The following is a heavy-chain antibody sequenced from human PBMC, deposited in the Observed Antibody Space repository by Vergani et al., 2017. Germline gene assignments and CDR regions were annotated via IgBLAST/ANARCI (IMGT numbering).Heavy chain of an antibody. J-gene: IGHJ5*02. CDR3: AVGKPPGWFAP. CDR1: VGSISSYY. V-gene: IGHV4-59*01. CDR2: IYYSGTT. Sequence: QVQLQESGPGLVKPSETLSLTCTVSVGSISSYYWSWIRQPPGKGLEWIGYIYYSGTTNYNPSLKSRVTISVDTSKNQFSLTLSSVTAADTAVYYCAVGKPPGWFAPWGQGTLVTVSS. D-gene: IGHD4-23*01.